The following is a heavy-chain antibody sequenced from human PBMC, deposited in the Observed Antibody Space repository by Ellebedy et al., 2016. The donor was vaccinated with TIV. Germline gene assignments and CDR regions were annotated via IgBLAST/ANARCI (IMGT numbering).Heavy chain of an antibody. CDR1: GFTFSIYA. J-gene: IGHJ3*02. D-gene: IGHD5-18*01. Sequence: GESLKISCAASGFTFSIYAMSWVRQAPGKGLEWVSTVSGGGGSAYYADSVRGRFTISRDNSKKTLDLQMDSLRAEDTAVYYCVKGYSFGSKSAFDIWGQGTMVTVSS. CDR3: VKGYSFGSKSAFDI. CDR2: VSGGGGSA. V-gene: IGHV3-23*01.